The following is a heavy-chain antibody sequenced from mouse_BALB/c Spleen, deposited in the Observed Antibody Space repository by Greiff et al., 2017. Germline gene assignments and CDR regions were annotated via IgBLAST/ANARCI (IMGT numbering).Heavy chain of an antibody. CDR2: ILPGSGST. D-gene: IGHD3-2*01. J-gene: IGHJ4*01. Sequence: QVQLQQSGAELMKPGASVKISCKATGYTFSSYWIEWVKQRPGHGLEWIGEILPGSGSTNYNEKFKGKATFTADTSSNTAYMQLSSLTSEDSAVYYCARDSSGSYYYAMDYWGQGTSVTVAS. V-gene: IGHV1-9*01. CDR3: ARDSSGSYYYAMDY. CDR1: GYTFSSYW.